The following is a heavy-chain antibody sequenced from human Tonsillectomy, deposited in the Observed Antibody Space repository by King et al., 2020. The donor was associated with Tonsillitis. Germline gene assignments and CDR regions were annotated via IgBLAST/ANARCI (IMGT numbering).Heavy chain of an antibody. J-gene: IGHJ5*02. CDR1: GFTFSDYY. CDR2: ISSSSSDT. Sequence: QLVQSGGGLVKPGGSLRLSCAASGFTFSDYYMSWIRQAPGKGLEWVSYISSSSSDTNYADSVKGRFTISRDNAKNSLYLQMNSLRAEDTAVYYCARDRGEQWLAANWFDPWGQGTLVTVSS. D-gene: IGHD6-19*01. V-gene: IGHV3-11*05. CDR3: ARDRGEQWLAANWFDP.